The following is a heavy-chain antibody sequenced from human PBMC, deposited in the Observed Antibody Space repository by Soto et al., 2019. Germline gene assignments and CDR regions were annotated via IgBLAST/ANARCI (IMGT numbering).Heavy chain of an antibody. V-gene: IGHV1-8*01. Sequence: ASVKVSCKASGYTFTRYYINWVRQATGQGLEWMGWMNPNSGNTGYAQKFQGRVTMTRNTPISTAYMELSSLRSEDTAVYYCARDPVRYCSSTSCLGLYGMDVWGQGTTVTVSS. CDR2: MNPNSGNT. D-gene: IGHD2-2*01. CDR3: ARDPVRYCSSTSCLGLYGMDV. J-gene: IGHJ6*02. CDR1: GYTFTRYY.